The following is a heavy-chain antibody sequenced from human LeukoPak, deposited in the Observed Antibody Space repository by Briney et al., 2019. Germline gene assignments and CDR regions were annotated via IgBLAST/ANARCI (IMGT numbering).Heavy chain of an antibody. Sequence: SETLSLTCAVYGGSFSGYYWSWIRQPPGKGLEWIGEINHSGSTNYNPSLKSRVTISVDTSKNQFSLKLSSVTAADTAVYYCARHIKMPYGGYSFAFDIWGHGTMVTVSS. CDR1: GGSFSGYY. CDR2: INHSGST. V-gene: IGHV4-34*01. J-gene: IGHJ3*02. CDR3: ARHIKMPYGGYSFAFDI. D-gene: IGHD5-12*01.